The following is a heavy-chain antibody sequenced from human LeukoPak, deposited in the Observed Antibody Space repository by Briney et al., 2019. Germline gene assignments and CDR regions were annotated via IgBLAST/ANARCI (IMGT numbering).Heavy chain of an antibody. CDR1: GFAFDSYA. D-gene: IGHD6-19*01. Sequence: GGSLRLSCAASGFAFDSYAMSWVRQAPGKGLEWVSGLSGSGAATYYADSVKRRFTISRDNSKNTLYLQMNSLRVEDTAVYFCAKVQGLAVSGRFDHWGQGILVTVSS. CDR2: LSGSGAAT. J-gene: IGHJ4*02. CDR3: AKVQGLAVSGRFDH. V-gene: IGHV3-23*01.